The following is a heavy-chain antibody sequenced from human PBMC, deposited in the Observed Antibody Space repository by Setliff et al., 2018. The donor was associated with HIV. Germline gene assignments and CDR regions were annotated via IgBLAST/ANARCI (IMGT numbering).Heavy chain of an antibody. Sequence: GASVKVSCKASNYTLINYGVSWVRQAPGQGLEWMGWIGSYSGYTIYAQKFQDRLTMTTDTSTTTSSMELRSLRSADTAVYYCARHRPWGVDVFDIWGHGTMVTVSS. V-gene: IGHV1-18*01. CDR2: IGSYSGYT. CDR1: NYTLINYG. J-gene: IGHJ3*02. CDR3: ARHRPWGVDVFDI. D-gene: IGHD2-8*01.